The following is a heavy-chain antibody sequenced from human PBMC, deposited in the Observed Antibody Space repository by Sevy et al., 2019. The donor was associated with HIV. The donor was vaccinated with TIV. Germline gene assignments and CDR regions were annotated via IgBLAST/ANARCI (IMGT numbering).Heavy chain of an antibody. CDR3: ARGLFGTSTRGWFSP. CDR2: ISFNSGDT. J-gene: IGHJ5*02. D-gene: IGHD3-3*01. CDR1: GCTFTGHY. Sequence: ASVKVSCKASGCTFTGHYIHWVRQAPGQGLEWMGRISFNSGDTRYALNFQGRVTMTRDTSISTAYMDLNSLTSDDSAVYYCARGLFGTSTRGWFSPWGQGTLVTVSS. V-gene: IGHV1-2*06.